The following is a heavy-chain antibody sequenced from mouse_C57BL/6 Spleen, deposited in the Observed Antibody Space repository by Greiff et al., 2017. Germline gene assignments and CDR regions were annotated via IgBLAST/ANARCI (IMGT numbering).Heavy chain of an antibody. CDR1: GYTFTTYP. Sequence: QVHVKQSGAELVKPGASVKMSCKASGYTFTTYPIEWMKQNHGKSLEWIGNFHPYNDDTKYNEKFKGKATLTVEKSSSTVYLELSRLTSDDSAVYYCARGYDYDGNFDYWGQGTTLTVSS. CDR2: FHPYNDDT. D-gene: IGHD2-4*01. CDR3: ARGYDYDGNFDY. J-gene: IGHJ2*01. V-gene: IGHV1-47*01.